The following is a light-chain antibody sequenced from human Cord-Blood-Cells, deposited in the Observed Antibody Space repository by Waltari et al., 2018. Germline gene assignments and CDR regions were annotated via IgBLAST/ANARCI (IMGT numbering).Light chain of an antibody. CDR3: QQYNNWPRALT. Sequence: EIVMTQSPATLSVSPGERATLPCRASQSVSSNLAWYQQKPGQAPRLLIYGASTRATGIPARFSGSGCGTEFTLTISSLQSEDFAVYYCQQYNNWPRALTFGGGTKVEIK. V-gene: IGKV3-15*01. CDR2: GAS. CDR1: QSVSSN. J-gene: IGKJ4*01.